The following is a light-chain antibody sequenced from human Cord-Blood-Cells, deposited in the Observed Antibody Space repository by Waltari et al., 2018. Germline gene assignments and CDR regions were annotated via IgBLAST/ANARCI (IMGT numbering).Light chain of an antibody. V-gene: IGKV1-5*01. Sequence: DIQMTQSPSPLCAHVGDRVTVTCRASQSISSWLAWYQQKPGKAPKLLIYDASSSESGVPSRFSGSGSGTEFTLTISSLQPDDFATYYCQQYNSYSYTFGQGTKLEIK. J-gene: IGKJ2*01. CDR2: DAS. CDR3: QQYNSYSYT. CDR1: QSISSW.